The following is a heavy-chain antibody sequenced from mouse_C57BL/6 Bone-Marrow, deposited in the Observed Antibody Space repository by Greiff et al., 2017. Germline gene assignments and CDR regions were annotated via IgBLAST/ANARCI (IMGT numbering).Heavy chain of an antibody. CDR3: ARRGLLPLFDY. CDR1: GYTFTDYY. D-gene: IGHD2-3*01. CDR2: INPYNGVT. J-gene: IGHJ2*01. Sequence: VQLQQSGPVLVKPGASVKMSCKASGYTFTDYYMNWVTQRHGKSLELIGVINPYNGVTSYNQKFKGKATLTVDKSSSTADMELNSRTSEDSAVYYCARRGLLPLFDYWGQGTTLTVSS. V-gene: IGHV1-19*01.